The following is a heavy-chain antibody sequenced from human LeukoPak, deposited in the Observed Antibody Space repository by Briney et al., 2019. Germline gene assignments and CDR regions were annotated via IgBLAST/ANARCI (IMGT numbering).Heavy chain of an antibody. CDR2: IIPILGIA. Sequence: ASVKVSWKASGGTFSSYAISWVRQAPGQGLEWMGRIIPILGIANYAQKFQGRVTITADKSTSTAYMELSSLRSEDTAVYYCARSRYGDYSILFDYWGQGTLVTVSS. D-gene: IGHD4-17*01. V-gene: IGHV1-69*04. CDR1: GGTFSSYA. CDR3: ARSRYGDYSILFDY. J-gene: IGHJ4*02.